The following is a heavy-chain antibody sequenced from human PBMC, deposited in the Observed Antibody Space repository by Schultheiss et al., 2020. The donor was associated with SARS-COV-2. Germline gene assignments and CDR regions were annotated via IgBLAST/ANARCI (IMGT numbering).Heavy chain of an antibody. CDR2: IKSKTDGGTT. J-gene: IGHJ6*02. Sequence: GESLKISCAASGFTFSNAWMSWVRQAPGKGLEWVGRIKSKTDGGTTDYAAPVKGRFTISRDDSKNTLYLQMNSLRAEDTAVYYCARFLVQNVVPAAYYYYYYGMDVWGQGTTVTVSS. CDR1: GFTFSNAW. V-gene: IGHV3-15*01. D-gene: IGHD2-2*01. CDR3: ARFLVQNVVPAAYYYYYYGMDV.